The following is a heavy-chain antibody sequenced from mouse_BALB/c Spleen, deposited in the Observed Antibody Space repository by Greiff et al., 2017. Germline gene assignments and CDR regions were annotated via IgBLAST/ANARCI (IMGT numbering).Heavy chain of an antibody. CDR1: GFNIKDTY. CDR3: ASDYGYDEGCAY. Sequence: VQLQQSGAELVKPGASVKLSCTASGFNIKDTYMHWVKQRPEQGLEWIGRIDPANGNTKYDPKFQGKATITADTSSNTAYLQLSSLTSEDTAVYYCASDYGYDEGCAYWGQGTLVTVSA. D-gene: IGHD2-2*01. V-gene: IGHV14-3*02. J-gene: IGHJ3*01. CDR2: IDPANGNT.